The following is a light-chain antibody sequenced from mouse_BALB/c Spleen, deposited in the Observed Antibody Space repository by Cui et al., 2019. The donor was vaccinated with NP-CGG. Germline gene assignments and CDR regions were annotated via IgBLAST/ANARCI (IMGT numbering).Light chain of an antibody. V-gene: IGLV1*01. Sequence: QAVLTLESALTPPPGETVTLTCRSSTGAVTTSNYANWVQEKPDHLFTGLIGGTNNRAPGVPARFSGSLIGDKAALTITGAQTEDEAIYFCALWYSNHWLFGGGTKLTVL. J-gene: IGLJ1*01. CDR1: TGAVTTSNY. CDR3: ALWYSNHWL. CDR2: GTN.